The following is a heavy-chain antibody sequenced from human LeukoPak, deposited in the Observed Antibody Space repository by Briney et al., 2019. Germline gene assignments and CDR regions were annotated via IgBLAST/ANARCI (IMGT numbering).Heavy chain of an antibody. CDR2: IYYSGST. J-gene: IGHJ4*02. CDR1: GGSISSYY. Sequence: SKTLSLTCTVSGGSISSYYWSWIRQPPGKGLEWIGYIYYSGSTNYNPSLKSRVTISVDTSKNQFSLKLSSVTAADTAVYYCARRSGGYDDPFDYWGQGTLVTVSS. CDR3: ARRSGGYDDPFDY. D-gene: IGHD5-12*01. V-gene: IGHV4-59*08.